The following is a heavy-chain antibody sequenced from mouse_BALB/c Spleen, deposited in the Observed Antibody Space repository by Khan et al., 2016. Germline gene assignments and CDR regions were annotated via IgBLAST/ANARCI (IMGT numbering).Heavy chain of an antibody. D-gene: IGHD2-3*01. V-gene: IGHV2-3*01. CDR1: GFSITSYG. Sequence: VQLQESGPGLVAPSQSLSITCTVSGFSITSYGVGWVRQPPGKGLEWLGVIWGDGSTTYHSALISRLSISKANSTSQAFLQLNSLQTDDTATYYCAKAGDGYFPAWFTYWGQGTLVTVSA. CDR3: AKAGDGYFPAWFTY. CDR2: IWGDGST. J-gene: IGHJ3*01.